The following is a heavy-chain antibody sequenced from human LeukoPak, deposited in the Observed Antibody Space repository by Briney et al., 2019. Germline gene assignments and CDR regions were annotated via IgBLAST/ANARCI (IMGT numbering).Heavy chain of an antibody. CDR2: MNSDGSST. CDR1: GFTFSSYW. V-gene: IGHV3-74*01. CDR3: ARVPYYDFWSGSPTPKYGMDV. Sequence: GGSLRLSCAASGFTFSSYWMNWVCQAPGKGLVWVSGMNSDGSSTSYADSVKGRFTISRDNAKNTLYLQMNSLRAEDTAVYYCARVPYYDFWSGSPTPKYGMDVWGQGTTVTVSS. D-gene: IGHD3-3*01. J-gene: IGHJ6*02.